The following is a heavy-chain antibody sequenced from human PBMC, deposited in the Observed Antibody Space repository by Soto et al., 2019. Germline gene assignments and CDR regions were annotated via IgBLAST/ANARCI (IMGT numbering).Heavy chain of an antibody. Sequence: QVQVEQSGAEVKKPGSSLKVSCKTSGGPFSSQAFNWVRQARGHGLEWMGGIIPLLGSTNYAQKFQDRVTFTADESTSTVYMELRSLRSEATATYFCAMSDGPYFYYGIDVWGRGTPVTVSS. CDR2: IIPLLGST. CDR1: GGPFSSQA. J-gene: IGHJ6*02. CDR3: AMSDGPYFYYGIDV. D-gene: IGHD2-21*01. V-gene: IGHV1-69*01.